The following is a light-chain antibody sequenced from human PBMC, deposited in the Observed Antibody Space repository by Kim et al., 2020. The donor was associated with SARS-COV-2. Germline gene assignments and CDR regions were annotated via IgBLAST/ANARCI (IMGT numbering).Light chain of an antibody. J-gene: IGKJ1*01. Sequence: SVSPGERATLACRASQSVSSYLAWYQQKPGQAPRLLIYDASNRATGIPARFSGSGSGTDFTLTISSLEPEDFAVYYCQQRSNSWTFGQGTKVDIK. CDR1: QSVSSY. CDR3: QQRSNSWT. V-gene: IGKV3-11*01. CDR2: DAS.